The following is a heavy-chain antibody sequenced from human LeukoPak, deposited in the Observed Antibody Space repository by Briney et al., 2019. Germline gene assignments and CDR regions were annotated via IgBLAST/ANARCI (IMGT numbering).Heavy chain of an antibody. CDR3: AKESLVVPAAMLNY. D-gene: IGHD2-2*01. CDR2: ISGSGGST. CDR1: GSTFSSYA. J-gene: IGHJ4*02. Sequence: GGSLRLSCAASGSTFSSYAMSWVRQAPGKGLEWVSAISGSGGSTYYADSVKGRFTISRDNSKNTLYLQMNSLRAEDTAVCYCAKESLVVPAAMLNYWGQGTLVTVSS. V-gene: IGHV3-23*01.